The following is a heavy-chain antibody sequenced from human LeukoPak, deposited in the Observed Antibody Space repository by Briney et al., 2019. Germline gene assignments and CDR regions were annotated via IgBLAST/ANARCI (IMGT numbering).Heavy chain of an antibody. J-gene: IGHJ2*01. CDR1: GFTFSSYS. D-gene: IGHD6-6*01. CDR2: ISSSSSYI. CDR3: ARNSIAARRSYWYFDL. V-gene: IGHV3-21*01. Sequence: GGSLRLSCAASGFTFSSYSMNWVRQAPGKGLEWVSSISSSSSYIYYADSVKGRFTISRDNAKNSLYLQMNSLRAEDTAVYYCARNSIAARRSYWYFDLWGRGTLVTVSS.